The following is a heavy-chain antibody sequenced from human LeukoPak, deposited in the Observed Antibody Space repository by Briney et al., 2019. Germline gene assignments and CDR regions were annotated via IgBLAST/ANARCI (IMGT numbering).Heavy chain of an antibody. Sequence: GASVKISCKASGYTFTSYGISWVRQAPGQGLEWMGWISAYNGNTNYAQKLQGRVTLTTDTSTSTAYMELRSLRSDDTAVYYCARDSDYVDAFDIWGQGTMVTVSS. J-gene: IGHJ3*02. V-gene: IGHV1-18*01. CDR3: ARDSDYVDAFDI. CDR2: ISAYNGNT. CDR1: GYTFTSYG. D-gene: IGHD4-17*01.